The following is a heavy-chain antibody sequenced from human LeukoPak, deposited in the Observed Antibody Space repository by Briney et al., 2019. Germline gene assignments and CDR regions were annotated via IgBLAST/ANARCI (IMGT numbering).Heavy chain of an antibody. CDR1: GFTFYDYG. J-gene: IGHJ5*02. CDR3: AKLVPPYNWFDP. CDR2: ISGSGLST. D-gene: IGHD6-6*01. V-gene: IGHV3-23*01. Sequence: PGGSLRLSCAASGFTFYDYGMTWVRQAPGKGLEWVSTISGSGLSTYYADSVKGRFTISRDNSNNTVFLQMNSLRAEDTAVYFCAKLVPPYNWFDPWGQGTLVTVSS.